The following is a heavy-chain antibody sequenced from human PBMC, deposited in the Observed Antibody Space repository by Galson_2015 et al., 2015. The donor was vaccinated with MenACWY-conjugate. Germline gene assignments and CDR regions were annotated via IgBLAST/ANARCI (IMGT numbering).Heavy chain of an antibody. J-gene: IGHJ4*02. CDR2: ISDSGRTT. CDR1: GFHFSSYA. D-gene: IGHD3-9*01. CDR3: AKDLVKNYEMLTGYFSD. Sequence: SLRLSCAVSGFHFSSYAMTWVRQAPGKGLEWVSTISDSGRTTYYADAVQGRFTISRDNSKNKVFLQMNSLRAEDAAAYYCAKDLVKNYEMLTGYFSDWGQGALVTVSS. V-gene: IGHV3-23*01.